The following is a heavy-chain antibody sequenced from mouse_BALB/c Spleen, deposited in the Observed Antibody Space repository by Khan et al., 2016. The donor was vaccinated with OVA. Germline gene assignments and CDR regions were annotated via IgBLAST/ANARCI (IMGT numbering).Heavy chain of an antibody. CDR1: GFNIKDTY. D-gene: IGHD4-1*01. J-gene: IGHJ3*01. Sequence: EVQLQESGAELVKPGASVKLSCTASGFNIKDTYMHWVKQRPEQGLEWIGRIDPANGNTKYDPKFQGKATITADTSSNTAYMQLSSLTFEDTAGYYGARDYWDVFAYWGQGTLVTVSA. CDR3: ARDYWDVFAY. CDR2: IDPANGNT. V-gene: IGHV14-3*02.